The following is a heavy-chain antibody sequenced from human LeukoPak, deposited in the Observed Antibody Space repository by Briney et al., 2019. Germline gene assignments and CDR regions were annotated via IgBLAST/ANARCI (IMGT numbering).Heavy chain of an antibody. J-gene: IGHJ4*02. Sequence: SETLSLTCTVSGGSISSSSYYWGWIRQPPGKGLEWIGSINYSGNTYYNPSLKSRVTISADTSKNQFSLKLSSVTAADTAVFYCARSSSSLGMYWGQGTLVTVSS. V-gene: IGHV4-39*01. CDR3: ARSSSSLGMY. CDR2: INYSGNT. CDR1: GGSISSSSYY. D-gene: IGHD3-16*01.